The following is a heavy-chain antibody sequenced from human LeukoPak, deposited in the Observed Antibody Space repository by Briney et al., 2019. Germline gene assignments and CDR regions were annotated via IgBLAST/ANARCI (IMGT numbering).Heavy chain of an antibody. CDR2: INLNAVTT. V-gene: IGHV1-46*01. D-gene: IGHD6-25*01. J-gene: IGHJ4*02. CDR1: GYTFTNYY. CDR3: AREGAAEAKNFDH. Sequence: GASVKVSCKASGYTFTNYYIHWMRQAPGQGLEWVGIINLNAVTTRYAQKFQGRITVTRDTSTSTVYMELSSLRSEDTAVYFCAREGAAEAKNFDHWGQGTLVTVSS.